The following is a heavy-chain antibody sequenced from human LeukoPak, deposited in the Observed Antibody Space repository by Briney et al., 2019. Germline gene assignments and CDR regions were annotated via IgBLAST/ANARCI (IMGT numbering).Heavy chain of an antibody. CDR1: GLTFSSYS. CDR2: ISSSSSYI. J-gene: IGHJ4*02. D-gene: IGHD3-16*01. Sequence: GGSLRLSCAASGLTFSSYSMNWVRQAPGKGLEWVSSISSSSSYIYYADSVKGRFTISRDNAKNSLYLQMNSLRAEDTAVYYCARDGEGAHFDYRGQGTLVTVSS. CDR3: ARDGEGAHFDY. V-gene: IGHV3-21*01.